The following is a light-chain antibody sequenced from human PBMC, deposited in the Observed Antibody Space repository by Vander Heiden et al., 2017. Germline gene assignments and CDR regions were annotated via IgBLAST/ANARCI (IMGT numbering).Light chain of an antibody. J-gene: IGLJ3*02. Sequence: SYVLTQPPSVSVAPGQTASIPRGGNNIGSKSVHWYQQRPGQAPVLVVFDDSDRPSGIPDRFSGSNSDNTAALTIRRVEAGDEADYYCQVWDGSSYHWVFGGGTKLTVL. CDR3: QVWDGSSYHWV. CDR1: NIGSKS. V-gene: IGLV3-21*02. CDR2: DDS.